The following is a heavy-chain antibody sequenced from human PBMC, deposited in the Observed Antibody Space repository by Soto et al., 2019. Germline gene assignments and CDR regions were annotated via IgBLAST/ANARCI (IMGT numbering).Heavy chain of an antibody. J-gene: IGHJ4*02. CDR3: ACPLQYYYGSGTYGDY. CDR1: GFTFSSYS. V-gene: IGHV3-48*02. CDR2: ISSSSSTI. D-gene: IGHD3-10*01. Sequence: EVQLVESGGGLVQPGGSLRLSCAASGFTFSSYSMNWVRQAPGKGLEWVSYISSSSSTIYYADSVKGRFTISRDNAKNSLYLQMNSLRDEDTAVYYCACPLQYYYGSGTYGDYWGQGTLVTVSS.